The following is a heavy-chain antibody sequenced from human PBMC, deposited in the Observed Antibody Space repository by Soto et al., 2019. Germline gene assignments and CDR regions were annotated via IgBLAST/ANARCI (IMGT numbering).Heavy chain of an antibody. J-gene: IGHJ2*01. D-gene: IGHD5-12*01. Sequence: QVQLVESGGGVVQPGRSLGLSCAASGFTFSSYGMHWVRQAPGKGLEWVAVISYDGSNKYYADSVKGRFTISRDNSKNTLYLQLNSLRAGDTAVYYCAKDVTPTIYWYFDLWGRGTLVTVSS. CDR1: GFTFSSYG. CDR2: ISYDGSNK. CDR3: AKDVTPTIYWYFDL. V-gene: IGHV3-30*18.